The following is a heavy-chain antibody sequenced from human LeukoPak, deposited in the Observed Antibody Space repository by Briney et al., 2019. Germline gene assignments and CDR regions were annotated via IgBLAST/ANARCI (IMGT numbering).Heavy chain of an antibody. CDR2: ISWNSGSI. CDR1: GFTFDDYA. D-gene: IGHD3-22*01. V-gene: IGHV3-9*01. Sequence: PGGSLRLSCAASGFTFDDYAMHWVRQAPGKGLEWVSGISWNSGSIGYADSVKGRFTISRDNAKNSLYLQMNSLGAEDTALYYCAKGGYYYDSTPEAHFDYWGQGTLVTVSS. CDR3: AKGGYYYDSTPEAHFDY. J-gene: IGHJ4*02.